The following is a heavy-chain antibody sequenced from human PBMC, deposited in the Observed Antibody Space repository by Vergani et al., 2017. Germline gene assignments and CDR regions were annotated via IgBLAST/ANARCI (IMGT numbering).Heavy chain of an antibody. CDR1: GFTFNDYT. J-gene: IGHJ6*03. D-gene: IGHD6-19*01. Sequence: EVQLVESGGVVVQPGGSLRLSCAASGFTFNDYTMHWVRQAPGKGLEWVSLISLDGGSTFYADSVKGRFTISRDNSKNSLFLQMNSLRSEDTALYHCARAVGPGYGSGYSYSYYYMDFWGKGTTVIVSS. CDR3: ARAVGPGYGSGYSYSYYYMDF. V-gene: IGHV3-43*01. CDR2: ISLDGGST.